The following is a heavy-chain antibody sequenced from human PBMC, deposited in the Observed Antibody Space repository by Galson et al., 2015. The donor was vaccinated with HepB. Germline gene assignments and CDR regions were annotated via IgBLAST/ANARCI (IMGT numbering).Heavy chain of an antibody. Sequence: SLRLSCAASGFTFSDYYMEWVRQAPGKGLEWVGHVRHKARRYTTDYVASVEGRFTISRDDSKNSLYLQMDSLKTEDTAVYYFSRTLPGIDLDYWAKGTLVPVS. V-gene: IGHV3-72*01. J-gene: IGHJ4*02. CDR1: GFTFSDYY. D-gene: IGHD3-3*02. CDR3: SRTLPGIDLDY. CDR2: VRHKARRYTT.